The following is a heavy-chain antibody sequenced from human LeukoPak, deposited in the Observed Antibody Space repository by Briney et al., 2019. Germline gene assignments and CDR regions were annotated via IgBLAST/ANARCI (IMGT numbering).Heavy chain of an antibody. CDR2: LYSGGIT. J-gene: IGHJ4*02. Sequence: GGSLRLSCAASGFTVSSDFMIWVRQAPERGLEWVSILYSGGITYYAGSVKGRFTISRDNSKNTLYLQMNSLRAEDTALYYCARQRGTTVTTYQVSWGQGTLVTVSS. V-gene: IGHV3-66*04. CDR1: GFTVSSDF. CDR3: ARQRGTTVTTYQVS. D-gene: IGHD4-17*01.